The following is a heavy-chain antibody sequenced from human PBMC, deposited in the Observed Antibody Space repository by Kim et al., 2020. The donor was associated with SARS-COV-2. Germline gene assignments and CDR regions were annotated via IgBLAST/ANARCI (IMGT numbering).Heavy chain of an antibody. D-gene: IGHD2-15*01. Sequence: GGSLRLSCEGSGFSFDSYDMSWVRQAPGKGLEWVSGISGSGRTTYSAKSVKGRFTISRDNSKNTVYLQMNSLRVDDTAVYYCAKVPALVVAETVIDYWGQEPWSPSRQ. J-gene: IGHJ4*01. CDR1: GFSFDSYD. CDR3: AKVPALVVAETVIDY. CDR2: ISGSGRTT. V-gene: IGHV3-23*01.